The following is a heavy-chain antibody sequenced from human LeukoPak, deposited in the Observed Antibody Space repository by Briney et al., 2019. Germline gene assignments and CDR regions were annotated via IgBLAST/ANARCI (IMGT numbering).Heavy chain of an antibody. CDR3: ASQGGLRNDF. CDR1: GGSITSRDC. CDR2: ICLDGRI. V-gene: IGHV4-4*02. J-gene: IGHJ4*02. D-gene: IGHD2-15*01. Sequence: SETLSLTCGVSGGSITSRDCWSWVRQPPGKGLEWIGEICLDGRIHYTPSLKSRISISIDRSKDQFSLNLISVAAADAAIYFCASQGGLRNDFWGQGTLVTVSS.